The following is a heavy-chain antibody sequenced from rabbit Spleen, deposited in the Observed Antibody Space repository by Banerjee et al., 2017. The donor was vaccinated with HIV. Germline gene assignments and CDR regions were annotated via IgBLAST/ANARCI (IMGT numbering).Heavy chain of an antibody. CDR3: GRVSSSGGYSYGDGLDL. J-gene: IGHJ2*01. CDR1: GFSLSSYD. CDR2: INPGGAP. D-gene: IGHD1-1*01. V-gene: IGHV1S69*01. Sequence: QSVEESGGRLVTPGTPLTLTCKASGFSLSSYDMAWVRQAPGKGLEYIGFINPGGAPYYASWAKGRFTISRTSTTVDLKITSPTIEDTAAYFCGRVSSSGGYSYGDGLDLWGPGTLVTVS.